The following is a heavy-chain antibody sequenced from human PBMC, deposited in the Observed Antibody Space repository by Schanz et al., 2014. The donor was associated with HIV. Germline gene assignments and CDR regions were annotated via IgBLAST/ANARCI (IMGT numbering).Heavy chain of an antibody. D-gene: IGHD3-16*01. V-gene: IGHV3-30*03. CDR1: GFTFSGYG. Sequence: VQLLESGGGLVQPGGSLRLSCAASGFTFSGYGMHWVRQAPGKGLEWVAVISYDGSNKYYADSVKGRFTISRDNSKNTLCLQMNSLRGEDTAVYYCARVANWDYYGMDVWGRGTTVTVSS. CDR3: ARVANWDYYGMDV. CDR2: ISYDGSNK. J-gene: IGHJ6*02.